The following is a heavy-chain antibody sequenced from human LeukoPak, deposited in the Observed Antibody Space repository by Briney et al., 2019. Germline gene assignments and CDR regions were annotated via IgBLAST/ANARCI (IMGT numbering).Heavy chain of an antibody. Sequence: ASVKLSCKASGYTFTGYYMHWVRQAPGQGLEWMGWINPNSGGTNYAQKFQGRVTMTRDTSISTAYMELSRLRSDDTAVYCCARPYYDILTGHAHGYFDFWGRGTLVTVSS. J-gene: IGHJ2*01. CDR2: INPNSGGT. D-gene: IGHD3-9*01. CDR1: GYTFTGYY. V-gene: IGHV1-2*02. CDR3: ARPYYDILTGHAHGYFDF.